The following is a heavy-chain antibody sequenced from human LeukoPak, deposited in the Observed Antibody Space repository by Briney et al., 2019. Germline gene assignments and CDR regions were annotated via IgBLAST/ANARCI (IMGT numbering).Heavy chain of an antibody. J-gene: IGHJ4*02. V-gene: IGHV4-31*03. D-gene: IGHD2-15*01. CDR2: IYYSGST. CDR1: GGSISSGGYY. CDR3: ARAYCSGGSCHLGYFDY. Sequence: SQTLSLTCTVSGGSISSGGYYWSWIRQHPGKGLEWIGYIYYSGSTYYNPSLKSRVAISVDTSKNQFSLKLSSVTAADTAVYYCARAYCSGGSCHLGYFDYWGQGTLVTVSS.